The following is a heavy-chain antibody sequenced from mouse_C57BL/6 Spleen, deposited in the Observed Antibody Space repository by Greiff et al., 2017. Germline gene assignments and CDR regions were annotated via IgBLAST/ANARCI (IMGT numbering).Heavy chain of an antibody. V-gene: IGHV1-53*01. D-gene: IGHD2-5*01. CDR1: GYTFTSYW. Sequence: QVQLQQSGTELVKPGASVKLSCKASGYTFTSYWMHWVKQRPGQGLEWIGNINPSNGGTNYNEKFKSKATLTVDKSSSTAYMQLSSLTSEDSAVHYWARYSNYEGAMDYWGQGTSVTVSS. CDR3: ARYSNYEGAMDY. J-gene: IGHJ4*01. CDR2: INPSNGGT.